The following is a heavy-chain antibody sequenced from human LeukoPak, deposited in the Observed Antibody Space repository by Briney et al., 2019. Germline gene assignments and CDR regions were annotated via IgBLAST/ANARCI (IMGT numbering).Heavy chain of an antibody. J-gene: IGHJ6*02. V-gene: IGHV3-11*01. Sequence: PGGSLRLSCAASGFTFSNYYMSWIRQAPGKGLEWVSYISSRGTTIYYADSVKGRFTISRDSARNSLYLQMDSLRAGDTAVYLCARDLSKASVGTCYGMDVWGQGTTGTVSS. CDR1: GFTFSNYY. CDR2: ISSRGTTI. D-gene: IGHD6-13*01. CDR3: ARDLSKASVGTCYGMDV.